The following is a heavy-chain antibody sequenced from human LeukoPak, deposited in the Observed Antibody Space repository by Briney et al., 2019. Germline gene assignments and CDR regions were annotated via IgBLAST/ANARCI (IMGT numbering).Heavy chain of an antibody. V-gene: IGHV1-2*02. CDR3: ARRYFGSGSYYTDY. CDR1: GYTFTGYY. CDR2: INPNSGGT. D-gene: IGHD3-10*01. J-gene: IGHJ4*02. Sequence: ASVKVSCKASGYTFTGYYMHWVRQAPGQGLEWMGWINPNSGGTNYAQKFQGRVTMTRDTSISTAYMELSRLRSDDTAVYYCARRYFGSGSYYTDYWGQGTLVAVSS.